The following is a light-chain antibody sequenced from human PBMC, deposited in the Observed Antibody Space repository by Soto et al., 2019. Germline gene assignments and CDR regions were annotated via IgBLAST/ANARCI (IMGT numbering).Light chain of an antibody. V-gene: IGKV1-39*01. Sequence: DIQMTQSPSSLSASVGDRVTITCRASQRISTYFNWYQQKPGKAPTLLIFGSSTLHSGVPSRFSGSGSGTDFILTISSLQPEDFATYYCQQSYSLPHTFGQGTKVEIK. J-gene: IGKJ2*01. CDR3: QQSYSLPHT. CDR1: QRISTY. CDR2: GSS.